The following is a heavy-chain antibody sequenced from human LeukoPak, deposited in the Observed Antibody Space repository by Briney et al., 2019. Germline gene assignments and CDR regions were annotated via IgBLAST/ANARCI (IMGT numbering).Heavy chain of an antibody. J-gene: IGHJ3*02. Sequence: PGGSLRLSCAASGFTVSSNYMSWVRQPPGKGLEWIGEVYHSGSPNYNPSFRGRVTILVDKSKNQFSLNLGSLTAADTAVYYCARDPNIVSTVTLRAFDIWGQGTMVSVSS. CDR3: ARDPNIVSTVTLRAFDI. V-gene: IGHV4-4*02. D-gene: IGHD5/OR15-5a*01. CDR2: VYHSGSP. CDR1: GFTVSSNY.